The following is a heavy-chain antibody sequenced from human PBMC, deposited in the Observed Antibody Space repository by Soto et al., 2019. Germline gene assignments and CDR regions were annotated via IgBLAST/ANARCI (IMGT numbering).Heavy chain of an antibody. J-gene: IGHJ3*02. Sequence: PSETLCLTCTVSGGSISSHYWSWIRQPAGKGLEWIGRIYTSGSTNYNPSLRSRFTMSVDTSNKQFSLRLPSVTAAVTAVYCCASFFGHGRAAFDIWGQGTMVTVSS. D-gene: IGHD3-10*01. CDR1: GGSISSHY. CDR2: IYTSGST. V-gene: IGHV4-4*07. CDR3: ASFFGHGRAAFDI.